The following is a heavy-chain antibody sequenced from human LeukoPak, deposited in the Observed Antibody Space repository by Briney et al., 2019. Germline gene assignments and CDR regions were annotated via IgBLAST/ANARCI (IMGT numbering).Heavy chain of an antibody. J-gene: IGHJ3*02. CDR3: VTDYGGSSGAFDI. Sequence: PGGSLRLSCAASGFTFSTYWMTWARQAPGKGLEWVANINQDGSEKYYVASVKGRFTVSRDNAKNSLYLQMNSLRAEDTAVYYCVTDYGGSSGAFDIWGQGTMVTVSS. V-gene: IGHV3-7*01. CDR1: GFTFSTYW. D-gene: IGHD4-23*01. CDR2: INQDGSEK.